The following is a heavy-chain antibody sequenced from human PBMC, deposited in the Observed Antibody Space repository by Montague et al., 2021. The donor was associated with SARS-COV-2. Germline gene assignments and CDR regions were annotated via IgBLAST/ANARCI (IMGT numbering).Heavy chain of an antibody. CDR2: IYYSGST. D-gene: IGHD1-1*01. V-gene: IGHV4-59*08. Sequence: SETLSLTCTVSGGSIGSYYWSWIRQPPGKGLEWIGYIYYSGSTNYNPSLKSRVTISVDTSKNQFSLKLSSVTAADTAVYYCARAQNTCFIANCVNYFDFWGLGAQVTVSS. CDR3: ARAQNTCFIANCVNYFDF. CDR1: GGSIGSYY. J-gene: IGHJ4*02.